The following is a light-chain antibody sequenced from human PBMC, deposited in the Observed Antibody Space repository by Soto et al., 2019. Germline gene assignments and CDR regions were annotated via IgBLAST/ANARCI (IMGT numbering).Light chain of an antibody. CDR2: GAS. J-gene: IGKJ3*01. Sequence: EIVLTQSPGTLSLSPGERATLSCRASQNVLSNLAWYQQKPGQAPRLLIYGASTRATGIPARFSGSGSGTDFTLTISSLEPEDLAVYYCQQRGTFGPGTKVDIK. V-gene: IGKV3-11*01. CDR3: QQRGT. CDR1: QNVLSN.